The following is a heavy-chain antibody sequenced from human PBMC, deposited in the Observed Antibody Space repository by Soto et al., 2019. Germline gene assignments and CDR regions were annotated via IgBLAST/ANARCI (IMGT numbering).Heavy chain of an antibody. Sequence: PGGSLRLSCAASGFTFSSYAMSWVRQAPGKGLEWVSAISGSGGSTYYADSVKGRFTISRDNSKNTLCLQMNSLRAEDTAVYYCAKDPMIVVVSGWFDPWGQGTLVTVSS. CDR3: AKDPMIVVVSGWFDP. CDR2: ISGSGGST. V-gene: IGHV3-23*01. J-gene: IGHJ5*02. CDR1: GFTFSSYA. D-gene: IGHD3-22*01.